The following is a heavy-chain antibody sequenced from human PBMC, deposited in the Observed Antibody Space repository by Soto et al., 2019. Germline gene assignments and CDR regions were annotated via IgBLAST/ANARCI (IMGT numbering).Heavy chain of an antibody. CDR3: ARMRPYYYGMDV. CDR1: GGTFSSYA. Sequence: GASVKVSCTASGGTFSSYAISCVRQAPGQGLEWMGGIIPIFGTANYAQKFQGRVTITADESTSTAYMELSSLRSEDTAVYYCARMRPYYYGMDVWGQGTTVTVSS. V-gene: IGHV1-69*13. CDR2: IIPIFGTA. J-gene: IGHJ6*02.